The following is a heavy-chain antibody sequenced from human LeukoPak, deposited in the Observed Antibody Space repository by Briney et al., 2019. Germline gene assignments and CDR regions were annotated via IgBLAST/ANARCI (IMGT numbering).Heavy chain of an antibody. V-gene: IGHV1-18*01. CDR2: ISGYNGNT. CDR3: ARDRSPDFWSGDYRDAFDI. J-gene: IGHJ3*02. D-gene: IGHD3-3*01. CDR1: GYTFTSYG. Sequence: ASVKVSCKASGYTFTSYGISWVRQAPGQGLEWMGWISGYNGNTNSAQRLQGRVSMTTDTSTSTAYMELRSLRSDDTAVYYCARDRSPDFWSGDYRDAFDIWGQGTMVTVSS.